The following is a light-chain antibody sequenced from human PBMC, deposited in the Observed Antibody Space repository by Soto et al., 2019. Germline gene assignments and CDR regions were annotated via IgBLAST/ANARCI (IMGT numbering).Light chain of an antibody. Sequence: QSALTQPRSVSGSPGQSVTISCTGTSSDVGGYNYISWYQQYPGKAPKIMIYAVSKRPSGVPDRFSGSKSDNTASLTISGLQAEDEADYYCCSYAGSYTFVFGSGTKVTVL. CDR2: AVS. CDR1: SSDVGGYNY. CDR3: CSYAGSYTFV. J-gene: IGLJ1*01. V-gene: IGLV2-11*01.